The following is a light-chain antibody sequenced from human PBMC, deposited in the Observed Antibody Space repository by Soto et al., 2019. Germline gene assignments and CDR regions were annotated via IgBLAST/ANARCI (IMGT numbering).Light chain of an antibody. CDR3: PQYYSYPQPST. Sequence: AIRMTQSPSSLSASTGDRVTITCRASQGISSYLAWYQQNPGKAPKHLIYAASTLQSRVPSRFSGSGSGTDFTLTISCLQSEDFATYYCPQYYSYPQPSTFGEGTKVDIK. V-gene: IGKV1-8*01. J-gene: IGKJ4*01. CDR1: QGISSY. CDR2: AAS.